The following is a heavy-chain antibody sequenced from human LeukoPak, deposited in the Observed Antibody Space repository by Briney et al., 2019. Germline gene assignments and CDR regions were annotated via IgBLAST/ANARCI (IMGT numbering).Heavy chain of an antibody. Sequence: ASVTVSYKASGGTFNSYAISWVRQAPGQGLEWMGGIIPIFGTANYAQKFQGRVMITTDESTSTAYMELSSLRSEDTAVYYCASTDYDFWSGYFYMDVWGKGTTVTVSS. D-gene: IGHD3-3*01. CDR2: IIPIFGTA. V-gene: IGHV1-69*05. CDR3: ASTDYDFWSGYFYMDV. CDR1: GGTFNSYA. J-gene: IGHJ6*03.